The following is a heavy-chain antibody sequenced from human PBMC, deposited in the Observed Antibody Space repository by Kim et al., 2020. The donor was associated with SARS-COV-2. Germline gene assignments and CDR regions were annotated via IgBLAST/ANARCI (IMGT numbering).Heavy chain of an antibody. Sequence: GGSLRLSCAASGFTFSSYEMNWVRQAPGKGLEWVSYISSSGSTIYYADSVKGRFTISRDNAKNSLYLQMNSLRAEDTAVYYCARDSPPGLVITASFDYWGQGTLVTVSS. V-gene: IGHV3-48*03. CDR2: ISSSGSTI. CDR1: GFTFSSYE. CDR3: ARDSPPGLVITASFDY. J-gene: IGHJ4*02. D-gene: IGHD3-9*01.